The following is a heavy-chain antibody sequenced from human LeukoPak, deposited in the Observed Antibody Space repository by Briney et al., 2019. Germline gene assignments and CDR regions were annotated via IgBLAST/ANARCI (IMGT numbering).Heavy chain of an antibody. V-gene: IGHV4-59*01. Sequence: SETLSLTCTVSGGSISSYYWSWIRQPPGKGLEWIGYIYHSGSTNYNPSLKSRVTISVDTSKNQFSLKLSSVTAADTAVYYCAGVYTSYYYYYMDVWGKGTTVTVSS. CDR1: GGSISSYY. CDR2: IYHSGST. CDR3: AGVYTSYYYYYMDV. D-gene: IGHD4-11*01. J-gene: IGHJ6*03.